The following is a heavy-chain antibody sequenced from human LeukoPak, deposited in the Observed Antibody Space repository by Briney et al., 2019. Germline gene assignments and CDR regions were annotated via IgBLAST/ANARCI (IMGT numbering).Heavy chain of an antibody. CDR3: AKIMTTVTTSDY. CDR1: GFTFSSYA. CDR2: ISSSGGTM. V-gene: IGHV3-48*03. D-gene: IGHD4-17*01. Sequence: GRSLRLSCAASGFTFSSYAMNWVRQAPGKGLEWLSYISSSGGTMYYADSVKGRFTISRDNAKNSLYLQMRSLRAEDTAVYYCAKIMTTVTTSDYWGQGTLVTVSS. J-gene: IGHJ4*02.